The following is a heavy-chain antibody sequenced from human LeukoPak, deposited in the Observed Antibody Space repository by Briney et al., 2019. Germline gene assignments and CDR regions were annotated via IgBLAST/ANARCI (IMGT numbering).Heavy chain of an antibody. D-gene: IGHD4-17*01. Sequence: SETLSLTCTVSGGSISSYYWSWIRQPPGKGLEWIGYIYYSGSTNYNPSLKSRVTISVDTSKNQFSLKLSSVTAADTAVYYCARGDLYGDFYYYYYGMDVWGQGTTVTVSS. J-gene: IGHJ6*02. CDR3: ARGDLYGDFYYYYYGMDV. V-gene: IGHV4-59*01. CDR2: IYYSGST. CDR1: GGSISSYY.